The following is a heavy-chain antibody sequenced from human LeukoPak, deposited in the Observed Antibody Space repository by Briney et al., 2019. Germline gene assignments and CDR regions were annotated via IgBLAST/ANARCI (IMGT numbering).Heavy chain of an antibody. D-gene: IGHD6-13*01. V-gene: IGHV4-59*08. CDR3: ARHGGGYSSSWYAWLDP. CDR1: GGSISSYY. CDR2: IYYSGST. Sequence: SETLSLTCTVSGGSISSYYWSWIRQPPGKGLEWIGYIYYSGSTNYNPSLKSRVTISVDTSKNQFSLKLSSVTAADTAVYYCARHGGGYSSSWYAWLDPWGQGTLVTVSS. J-gene: IGHJ5*02.